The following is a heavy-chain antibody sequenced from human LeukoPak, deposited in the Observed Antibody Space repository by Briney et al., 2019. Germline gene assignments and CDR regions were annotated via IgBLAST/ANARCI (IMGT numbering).Heavy chain of an antibody. Sequence: PGGALMLFCAASGVTMSSDARRWVGQAPGQVMEWVSAISGSGGSTYYADSVKGRFTISRDNSKNTLYLQMNSLRAEDTAVYYCAKEYSSSPDPSLGHWRQGTLVPVPS. V-gene: IGHV3-23*01. CDR1: GVTMSSDA. CDR3: AKEYSSSPDPSLGH. D-gene: IGHD6-6*01. CDR2: ISGSGGST. J-gene: IGHJ4*02.